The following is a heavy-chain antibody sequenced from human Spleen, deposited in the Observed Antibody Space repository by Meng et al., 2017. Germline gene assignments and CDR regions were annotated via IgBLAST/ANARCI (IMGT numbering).Heavy chain of an antibody. V-gene: IGHV3-48*03. CDR2: ISSSGGAI. CDR1: GFTFSSYD. D-gene: IGHD2-21*02. Sequence: GESLKISCVDSGFTFSSYDMTWIRQAPGKGLEWVSYISSSGGAIYYADSMKGRFTISRDNAKNSLYLQMSSLTVEDMAVYYCARRGVTNFDSWGQGTLVTVSS. CDR3: ARRGVTNFDS. J-gene: IGHJ4*02.